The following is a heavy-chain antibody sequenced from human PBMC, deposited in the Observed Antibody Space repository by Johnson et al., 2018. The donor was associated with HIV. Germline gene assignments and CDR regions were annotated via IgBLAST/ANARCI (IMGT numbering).Heavy chain of an antibody. CDR3: ARGGYLDAFDI. V-gene: IGHV3-9*01. CDR2: INWDGVRT. J-gene: IGHJ3*02. D-gene: IGHD6-13*01. Sequence: EVQLVESGGGLVQPGRSLRLSCAASGFTFDDYAMHWVRQAPGKGLEWVSLINWDGVRTYYADSGKGRFTIARDNSKKTLYLQMNSRRAEDTAVYYCARGGYLDAFDIWGQGTMVTVSS. CDR1: GFTFDDYA.